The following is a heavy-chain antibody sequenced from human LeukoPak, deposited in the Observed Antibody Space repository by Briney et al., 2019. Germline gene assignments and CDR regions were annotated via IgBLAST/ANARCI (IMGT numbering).Heavy chain of an antibody. CDR1: GFTFSSYG. CDR3: VRSLRSADF. CDR2: IWYDGSNK. V-gene: IGHV3-33*01. J-gene: IGHJ4*02. Sequence: PGRSLRLSCAASGFTFSSYGMHWVRQAPGKGLEWVAVIWYDGSNKYYADSVKGRFTISRDNSKNTLYLQMDSLRAEDTALYYCVRSLRSADFWGQGTLVTVSS.